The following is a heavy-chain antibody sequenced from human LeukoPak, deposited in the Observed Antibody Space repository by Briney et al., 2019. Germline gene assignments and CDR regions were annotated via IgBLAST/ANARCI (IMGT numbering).Heavy chain of an antibody. V-gene: IGHV4-39*07. CDR1: GGSISSSSYY. CDR2: IYYSWST. J-gene: IGHJ4*02. D-gene: IGHD2-15*01. CDR3: ARGVVAAPQTFDY. Sequence: SLETLSLTCTVSGGSISSSSYYWGWIRQPPGKGLEWIGSIYYSWSTYYNPSLKSRVTISVDTSKNQFSLKLSSVTAADTAVYYCARGVVAAPQTFDYWGQGTLVTVSS.